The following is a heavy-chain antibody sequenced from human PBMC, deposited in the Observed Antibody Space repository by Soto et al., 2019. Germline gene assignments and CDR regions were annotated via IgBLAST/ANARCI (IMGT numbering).Heavy chain of an antibody. J-gene: IGHJ4*02. CDR1: GSTFSTYG. V-gene: IGHV1-18*01. Sequence: QVQLEQSGAEVKKPGASVKVSCKTSGSTFSTYGFTWVRQAPGHGLEWMGWISGYNGNTHYAQKLQGRATVTADTATNTANMDVRDLRSDVTAVDYCARGDSLPYSSLTADHWVQGTLVTVSS. D-gene: IGHD4-4*01. CDR2: ISGYNGNT. CDR3: ARGDSLPYSSLTADH.